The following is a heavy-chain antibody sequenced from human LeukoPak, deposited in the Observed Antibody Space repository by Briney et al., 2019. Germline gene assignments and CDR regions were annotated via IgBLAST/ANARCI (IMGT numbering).Heavy chain of an antibody. Sequence: ASVKISCKVSGYTFTDYYMHWVQQAPGKGLEWMGLVDPEDGETIYAEKFQGRVTITADTSTDTAYMELSSLRSEDTAVYYCATALQRAYPGADPWGQGTLVTVSS. V-gene: IGHV1-69-2*01. CDR3: ATALQRAYPGADP. CDR2: VDPEDGET. D-gene: IGHD3-16*01. CDR1: GYTFTDYY. J-gene: IGHJ5*02.